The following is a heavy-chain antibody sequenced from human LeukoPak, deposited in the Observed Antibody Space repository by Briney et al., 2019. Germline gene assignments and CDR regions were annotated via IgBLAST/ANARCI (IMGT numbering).Heavy chain of an antibody. CDR1: GYSLTSYD. CDR3: AGSPNYYDRSGFSRPFDH. Sequence: ASVKVSCKVFGYSLTSYDINWVRQAPGQGLEWMGWLKPNSGKTGYAQKFQGRVTMTRDTSKDTVYMELNSLRSEDTAVYYCAGSPNYYDRSGFSRPFDHWGQGTLVTVSS. J-gene: IGHJ4*02. V-gene: IGHV1-8*01. D-gene: IGHD3-22*01. CDR2: LKPNSGKT.